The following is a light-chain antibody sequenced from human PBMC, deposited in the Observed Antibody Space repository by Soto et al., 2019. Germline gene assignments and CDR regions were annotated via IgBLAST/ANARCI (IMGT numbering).Light chain of an antibody. V-gene: IGKV3-15*01. CDR1: QRAGRN. CDR3: QQYNTWPRT. Sequence: EILMKHSPVTLSVYAGDRVTLSCRASQRAGRNVAWYQQKPGQAPRLLFSGASTRATDIPARFSASGSGTEFNLNITSLHSEDFAVYYCQQYNTWPRTFGQVTKVDI. J-gene: IGKJ1*01. CDR2: GAS.